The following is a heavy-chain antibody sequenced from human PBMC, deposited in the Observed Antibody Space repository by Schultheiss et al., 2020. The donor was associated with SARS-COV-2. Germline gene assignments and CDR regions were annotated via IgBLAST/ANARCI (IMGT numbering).Heavy chain of an antibody. J-gene: IGHJ3*02. D-gene: IGHD3-3*01. Sequence: SETLSLTCTVSGGSISSYYWSWIRQPAGKGLEWIGRIYTSGSTNYNPSLKSRVTISVDTSKNQFSLKLSSVTAADTAVYYCARGFYDFWSGYFDAFDIWGQGTMVTVSS. CDR1: GGSISSYY. CDR3: ARGFYDFWSGYFDAFDI. CDR2: IYTSGST. V-gene: IGHV4-4*07.